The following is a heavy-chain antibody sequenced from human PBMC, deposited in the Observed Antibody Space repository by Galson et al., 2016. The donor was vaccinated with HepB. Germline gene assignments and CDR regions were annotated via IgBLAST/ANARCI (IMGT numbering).Heavy chain of an antibody. J-gene: IGHJ1*01. CDR1: GDSIGYYY. V-gene: IGHV4-59*01. D-gene: IGHD6-19*01. CDR3: ARTRIAVSGFYFQH. CDR2: VYYSGHP. Sequence: ETLSLPCPVSGDSIGYYYWSWVRQSPEKGLEWIGNVYYSGHPNYNPSLKSRVTISVDTSENQFSLKLTPVTAADTAVYYCARTRIAVSGFYFQHWGQGALVSVSS.